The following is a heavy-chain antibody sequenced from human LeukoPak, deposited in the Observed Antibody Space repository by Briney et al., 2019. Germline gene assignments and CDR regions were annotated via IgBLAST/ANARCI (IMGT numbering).Heavy chain of an antibody. CDR3: ANRGGYDSGGYFFYYFDY. Sequence: GGSLRLSCAASGFTFSSYGMHWVRQAPGKGLEWVSVISGSGASTYYADSVKGRFTISRDNSKNTLYLQMNSLRAEDTAVYYCANRGGYDSGGYFFYYFDYWGQGTLVTVSS. CDR2: ISGSGAST. CDR1: GFTFSSYG. J-gene: IGHJ4*02. D-gene: IGHD3-22*01. V-gene: IGHV3-23*01.